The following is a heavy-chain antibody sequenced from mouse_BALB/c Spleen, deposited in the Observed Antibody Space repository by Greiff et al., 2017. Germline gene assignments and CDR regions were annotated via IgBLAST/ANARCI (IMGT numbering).Heavy chain of an antibody. CDR2: IWSGGST. V-gene: IGHV2-2*02. J-gene: IGHJ2*01. D-gene: IGHD2-1*01. Sequence: QVHVQQSGPGLVQSSQSLSITCTASGFSLTSYCVHWVRQSPGEGLEWLGVIWSGGSTAYNAAFIASLSISKDNSKAQVFFKMNSLQANDTAICYCARKYYGNYFDYWGQGTTLTVSS. CDR1: GFSLTSYC. CDR3: ARKYYGNYFDY.